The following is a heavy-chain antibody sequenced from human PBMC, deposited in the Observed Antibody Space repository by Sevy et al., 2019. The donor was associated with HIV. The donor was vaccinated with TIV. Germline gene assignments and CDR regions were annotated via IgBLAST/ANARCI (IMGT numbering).Heavy chain of an antibody. J-gene: IGHJ5*02. CDR3: ARVSWGKNWFDP. V-gene: IGHV3-30*04. Sequence: GGSLRLSCAASGFTFSSYAMHWVRQAPGKGLEWVAVISYDGSNKYYADSVKGRFTISRDNSKNTLYLQMNSLRAEDTAVYYCARVSWGKNWFDPWGHGTLVTVSS. CDR1: GFTFSSYA. D-gene: IGHD3-16*01. CDR2: ISYDGSNK.